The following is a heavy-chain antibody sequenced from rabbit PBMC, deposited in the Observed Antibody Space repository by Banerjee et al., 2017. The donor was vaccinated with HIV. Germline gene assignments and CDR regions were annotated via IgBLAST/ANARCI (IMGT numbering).Heavy chain of an antibody. V-gene: IGHV1S45*01. CDR2: ICGGSGANI. CDR1: GFSFSSSYD. CDR3: ARGIGGYAGYAYAGTRLDL. Sequence: QEQLEESGGDLVQPEGSLTLTCTASGFSFSSSYDMCWVRQAPGKGLEWIACICGGSGANIYYTNWAKGRFTISKTSSTTVTLQMTSLTAADTATYFCARGIGGYAGYAYAGTRLDLWGQGTLVTVS. J-gene: IGHJ3*01. D-gene: IGHD6-1*01.